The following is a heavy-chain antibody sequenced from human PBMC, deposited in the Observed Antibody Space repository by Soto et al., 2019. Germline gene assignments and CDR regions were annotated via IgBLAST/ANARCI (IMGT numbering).Heavy chain of an antibody. CDR1: DGSISSSSYY. J-gene: IGHJ4*02. D-gene: IGHD6-13*01. V-gene: IGHV4-39*01. CDR2: IYYSGST. Sequence: QLQLQESGPGLVKPSETLSLSCTVSDGSISSSSYYWGWIRQPPGKGLEWIGSIYYSGSTYYNPSLKSRVTISVDTSKNQFSLKLSSVTAADTAVYYCARRGSSSWYGYWGQGILVTVSS. CDR3: ARRGSSSWYGY.